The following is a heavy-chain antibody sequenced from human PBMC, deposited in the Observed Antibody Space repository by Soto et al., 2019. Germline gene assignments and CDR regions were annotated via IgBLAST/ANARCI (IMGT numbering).Heavy chain of an antibody. D-gene: IGHD3-10*01. V-gene: IGHV4-34*01. CDR3: ARRPTYYYCSWSPYGIVD. Sequence: PSETLSLTCAVYGGSFSGYYWSWIRQPPGKGLEWIGEINHSGSTNYNPSLKSRVTISVDTSKNQFSLKLSSVTAADTAVYYCARRPTYYYCSWSPYGIVDCGHGTTVTDPS. CDR1: GGSFSGYY. CDR2: INHSGST. J-gene: IGHJ6*02.